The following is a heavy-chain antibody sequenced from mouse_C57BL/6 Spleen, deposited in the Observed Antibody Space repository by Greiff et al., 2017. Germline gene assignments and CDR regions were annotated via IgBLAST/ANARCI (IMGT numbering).Heavy chain of an antibody. Sequence: QVQLQQPGAALVKPGASVTLSCKASGYTFTSYWMQWVNQRPGQGLEWIGEIDTSDSYTNYNQKFKGKAPLTVDTSSSTAYMQLSSLTAEDSAVYYCAAGYHAMDYWGQGTSVTVSS. D-gene: IGHD3-2*02. CDR1: GYTFTSYW. V-gene: IGHV1-50*01. CDR2: IDTSDSYT. J-gene: IGHJ4*01. CDR3: AAGYHAMDY.